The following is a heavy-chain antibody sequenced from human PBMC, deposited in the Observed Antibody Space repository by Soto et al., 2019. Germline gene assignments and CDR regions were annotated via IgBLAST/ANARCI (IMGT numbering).Heavy chain of an antibody. CDR2: FYPGDSTS. J-gene: IGHJ3*02. CDR3: ARIIGYCRNNDCSWTFDI. V-gene: IGHV5-51*01. CDR1: GFTFSSYA. D-gene: IGHD2-15*01. Sequence: GGSLRLSCAASGFTFSSYAMSWVRQLPGKGLEWMGTFYPGDSTSTYSPSFQGQVTISVDKSISTAYLQLSSLKASDTAMYYCARIIGYCRNNDCSWTFDIWGQGTMVTVS.